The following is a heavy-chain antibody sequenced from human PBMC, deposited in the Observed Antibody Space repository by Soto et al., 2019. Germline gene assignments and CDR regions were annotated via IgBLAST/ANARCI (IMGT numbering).Heavy chain of an antibody. Sequence: EVQLVESGGGLVQPGGSLRLSCVDSGFTFSNYWMSWVRQAPVKGLEWVGNIKHDGSEENYVDSVKGRFTISRDNAKNSMYLQMNSLRAEDTAVYYCARLAASGRGWDVWGQGTTVVVSS. CDR2: IKHDGSEE. CDR1: GFTFSNYW. D-gene: IGHD6-13*01. J-gene: IGHJ6*02. CDR3: ARLAASGRGWDV. V-gene: IGHV3-7*01.